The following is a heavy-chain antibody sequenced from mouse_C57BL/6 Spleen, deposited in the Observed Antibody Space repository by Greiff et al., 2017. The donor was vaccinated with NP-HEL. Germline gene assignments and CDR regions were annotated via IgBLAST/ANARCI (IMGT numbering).Heavy chain of an antibody. V-gene: IGHV1-78*01. D-gene: IGHD2-3*01. CDR1: GYTFTDHA. Sequence: QVQLQQSDAELVKPGASVKISCKVSGYTFTDHAIHWMKQRPEQGLEWIGYIYPSDGSTKYNEKFKGKATLTADKSSSTAYMQLNSLTSEDSAVYFCASGGKPYDYFDYWGQGTTLTVSS. J-gene: IGHJ2*01. CDR3: ASGGKPYDYFDY. CDR2: IYPSDGST.